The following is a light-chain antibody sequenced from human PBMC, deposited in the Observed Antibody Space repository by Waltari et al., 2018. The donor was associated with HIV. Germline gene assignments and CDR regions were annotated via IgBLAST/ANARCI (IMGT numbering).Light chain of an antibody. CDR2: WAS. CDR1: QSVSYTSNNKNY. Sequence: VMTQSPDSLAVSLGERATINCKSSQSVSYTSNNKNYLAWYQQKPGQPPKLLIYWASTRESGVPDRFSGSGSGTDFTLTITSLQAEDVAVYYCQQYYTTPLTFGGGTKVEIK. V-gene: IGKV4-1*01. CDR3: QQYYTTPLT. J-gene: IGKJ4*01.